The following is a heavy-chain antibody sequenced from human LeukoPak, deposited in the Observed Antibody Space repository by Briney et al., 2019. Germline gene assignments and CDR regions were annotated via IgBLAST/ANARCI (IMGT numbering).Heavy chain of an antibody. V-gene: IGHV3-21*01. D-gene: IGHD2-2*01. J-gene: IGHJ5*02. CDR2: ISSSSSYI. CDR1: GFTFSSYS. CDR3: ARDPGDIVVVPAALNWFDP. Sequence: GGSLRLSCAASGFTFSSYSMNWVRQAPGKGLEWVSSISSSSSYIYYADSVKGRFTISRDNAKNSLYLQMNSLRAEDTAVYYWARDPGDIVVVPAALNWFDPWGQGTLVTVSS.